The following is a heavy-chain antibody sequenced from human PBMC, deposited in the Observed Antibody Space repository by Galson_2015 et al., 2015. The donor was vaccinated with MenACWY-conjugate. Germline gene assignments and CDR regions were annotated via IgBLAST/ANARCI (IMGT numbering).Heavy chain of an antibody. D-gene: IGHD1-26*01. CDR2: ISPGDSNT. CDR1: GYSFTTYW. J-gene: IGHJ6*02. Sequence: SGAEVKKPGESLQFSCKTTGYSFTTYWIAWVRQMPGTGLEWMGLISPGDSNTRYSPSFQGQVTISADKSISTAYLQWSSLKASDTAMYYCARHPPGGRGMDVWGQGTTVTVSS. V-gene: IGHV5-51*01. CDR3: ARHPPGGRGMDV.